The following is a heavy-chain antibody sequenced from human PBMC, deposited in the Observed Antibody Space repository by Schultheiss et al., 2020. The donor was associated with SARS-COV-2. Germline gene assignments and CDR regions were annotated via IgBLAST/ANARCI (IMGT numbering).Heavy chain of an antibody. V-gene: IGHV4-59*01. CDR2: IYYSGST. Sequence: SETLSLTCAVYGGSFSGYYWSWIRQPPGKGLEWIGSIYYSGSTNYNPSLKSRVTISVDTSKNQFSLKLSSVTAADTAVYYCARENSSGWYTSWFDPWGQGTLVTVSS. CDR3: ARENSSGWYTSWFDP. CDR1: GGSFSGYY. J-gene: IGHJ5*02. D-gene: IGHD6-19*01.